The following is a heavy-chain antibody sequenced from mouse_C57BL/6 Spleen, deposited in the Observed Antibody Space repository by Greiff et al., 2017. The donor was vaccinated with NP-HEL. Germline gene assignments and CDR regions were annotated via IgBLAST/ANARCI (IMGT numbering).Heavy chain of an antibody. CDR2: INPSSGYT. D-gene: IGHD2-2*01. CDR1: GYTFTSYW. V-gene: IGHV1-7*01. J-gene: IGHJ2*01. Sequence: VKLMESGAELAKPGASVKLSCKASGYTFTSYWMHWVKQRPGQGLEWIGYINPSSGYTKYNQKFKDKDTLTADKSSSTAYMQLSSLTYEDSAVYYCARPYGYDGGFDYWGQGTTLTVSS. CDR3: ARPYGYDGGFDY.